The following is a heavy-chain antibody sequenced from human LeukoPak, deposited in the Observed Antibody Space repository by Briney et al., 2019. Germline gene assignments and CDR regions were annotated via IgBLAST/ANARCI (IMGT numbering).Heavy chain of an antibody. CDR3: ARDLGQYYDTSDNWFDP. V-gene: IGHV3-9*01. CDR1: GFTFDDYA. J-gene: IGHJ5*02. Sequence: GGSLRLSCAASGFTFDDYAMHWVRQAPGKGLEWVSGISWNSGSIGYADSVKGRFTISRDNAKNTLNLQMNSLRAEDTAVYYCARDLGQYYDTSDNWFDPWGQGTLVTVSS. CDR2: ISWNSGSI. D-gene: IGHD3-22*01.